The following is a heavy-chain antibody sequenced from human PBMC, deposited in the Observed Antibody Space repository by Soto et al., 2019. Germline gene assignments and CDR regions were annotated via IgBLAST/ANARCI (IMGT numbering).Heavy chain of an antibody. J-gene: IGHJ4*02. CDR2: ISSSSSYI. CDR1: GFTFSSYS. D-gene: IGHD6-19*01. Sequence: GGSLRLSCAASGFTFSSYSMNWVRQAPGKGLEWVSSISSSSSYIYYADSVKGRFTISRDNAKNSLYLQMNSLRAEDTAVYYCVQGAVAELRPFDYWGQGTLVTVSS. V-gene: IGHV3-21*01. CDR3: VQGAVAELRPFDY.